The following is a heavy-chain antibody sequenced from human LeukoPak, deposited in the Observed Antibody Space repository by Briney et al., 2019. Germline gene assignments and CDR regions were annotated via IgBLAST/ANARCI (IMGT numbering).Heavy chain of an antibody. D-gene: IGHD3-10*01. Sequence: PSETLSLTCTVSGGSISSSSYFWGWIRQPPGKGLEWIGTIYYSGSTYYNPSLKSRVTISVDTSKNQFSLKLSSVTAADTAVYYCASRLWFGDLNWFDPWGQGTLVTVSS. CDR2: IYYSGST. J-gene: IGHJ5*02. CDR1: GGSISSSSYF. CDR3: ASRLWFGDLNWFDP. V-gene: IGHV4-39*07.